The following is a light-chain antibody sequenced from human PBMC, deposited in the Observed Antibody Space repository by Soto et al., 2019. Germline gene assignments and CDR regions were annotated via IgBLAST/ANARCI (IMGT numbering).Light chain of an antibody. CDR2: EGS. Sequence: QSALTQPASVSGSPGQSITISCTGTSSDVGSYNLVSWYRQHPGKAPKVMIYEGSERPSGVSNRFSGSKSGNTASLTISGLQAEDEADYYCCSFAGSNTWVFGGGTQLTVL. CDR1: SSDVGSYNL. CDR3: CSFAGSNTWV. J-gene: IGLJ3*02. V-gene: IGLV2-23*01.